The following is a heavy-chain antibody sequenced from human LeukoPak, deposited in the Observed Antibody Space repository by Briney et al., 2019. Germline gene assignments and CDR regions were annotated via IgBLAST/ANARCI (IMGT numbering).Heavy chain of an antibody. J-gene: IGHJ5*02. D-gene: IGHD2-15*01. CDR1: GGTFSSYA. V-gene: IGHV1-69*05. Sequence: SVKVSCKASGGTFSSYAISWVRQAPGQGLEWMGRIIPVFGTANYAQKFQGRVTITTDESTSTAYMELSSLRSEDTDVYYCARDGYCSGGSCYAARFDPWGQGTLVTVSS. CDR3: ARDGYCSGGSCYAARFDP. CDR2: IIPVFGTA.